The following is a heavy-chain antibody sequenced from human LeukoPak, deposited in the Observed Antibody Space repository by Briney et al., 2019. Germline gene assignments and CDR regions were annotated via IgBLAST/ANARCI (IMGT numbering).Heavy chain of an antibody. CDR2: IKQDGSEK. D-gene: IGHD3-3*01. J-gene: IGHJ4*02. Sequence: GGSLRLSCAASGFTFSSYWMSWVRQAPGKGLEWVANIKQDGSEKYYVDSVKGRFTISRDNAKNSLYLQMNSLRAEDTAVYYCARDTYYDFWSGYYSGGLDYWGQGTLVTVSS. V-gene: IGHV3-7*01. CDR1: GFTFSSYW. CDR3: ARDTYYDFWSGYYSGGLDY.